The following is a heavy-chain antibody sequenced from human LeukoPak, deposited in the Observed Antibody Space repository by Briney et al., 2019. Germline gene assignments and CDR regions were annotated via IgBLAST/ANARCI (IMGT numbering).Heavy chain of an antibody. D-gene: IGHD4-17*01. V-gene: IGHV3-7*01. Sequence: TGGSLRHSCAASGFTFSRYWMSWVRQAPGKGLEWVANIKQDRSEKYYVDSVKGRFTISRDNAKNSLYLQMNSLRAEDTAVYYCARDLTYGDPSLDAFDIWGQGTMVTVSS. CDR1: GFTFSRYW. J-gene: IGHJ3*02. CDR2: IKQDRSEK. CDR3: ARDLTYGDPSLDAFDI.